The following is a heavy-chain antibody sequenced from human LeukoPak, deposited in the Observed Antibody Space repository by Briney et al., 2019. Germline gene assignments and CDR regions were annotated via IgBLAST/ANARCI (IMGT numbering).Heavy chain of an antibody. V-gene: IGHV4-4*07. CDR1: VGSISSYY. D-gene: IGHD2-2*01. Sequence: SETLSLTCTVSVGSISSYYWSWIRQPAGKGLEWIGRIYTSGSTNYNPPLKSRVTMSVDTSKNQFSLKLSSVTAADTAVYYCARGPYCSSTSCPWSFDYWGQGTLVTVSS. J-gene: IGHJ4*02. CDR3: ARGPYCSSTSCPWSFDY. CDR2: IYTSGST.